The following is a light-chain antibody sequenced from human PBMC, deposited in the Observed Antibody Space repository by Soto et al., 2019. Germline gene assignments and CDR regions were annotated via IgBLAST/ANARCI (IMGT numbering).Light chain of an antibody. CDR1: SSDVASSNY. V-gene: IGLV2-14*01. CDR2: EVN. Sequence: QSVLTQPASVSGSPGQSITISCTGTSSDVASSNYVSWYQQQPGQAPKLMIYEVNNRPSGVSDRFSGSKSGNTASLTISGLQAEDEADYYCSSYTNINTRACVFGTGTKVTVL. CDR3: SSYTNINTRACV. J-gene: IGLJ1*01.